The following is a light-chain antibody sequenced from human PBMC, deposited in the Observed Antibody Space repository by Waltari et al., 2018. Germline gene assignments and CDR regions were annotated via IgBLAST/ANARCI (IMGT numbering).Light chain of an antibody. Sequence: DIPMTQSPSTLSASVGDSVTITCRASQSVNRWLAWYQQKPGKAPELLIYETSNLESGVPSRFSGSGSGKEFTLTISSLQPDDFGTYYCQQYVNYWTFGQGTKVEIK. V-gene: IGKV1-5*03. CDR2: ETS. J-gene: IGKJ1*01. CDR3: QQYVNYWT. CDR1: QSVNRW.